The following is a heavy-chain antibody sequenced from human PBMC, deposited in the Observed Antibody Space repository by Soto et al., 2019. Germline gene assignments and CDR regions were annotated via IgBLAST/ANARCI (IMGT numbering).Heavy chain of an antibody. CDR3: AKDPYYYDSSGYTGGYFDY. Sequence: EVQLVESGGGLIQPGGSLRLSCAASGFTVSSNYMSWVRQAPGKGLEWVSVISGSGGSTYYADSVKGRFTISRDNSKNTLYLQMNSLRAEDTAVYYCAKDPYYYDSSGYTGGYFDYWGQGTLVTVSS. D-gene: IGHD3-22*01. J-gene: IGHJ4*02. V-gene: IGHV3-23*04. CDR2: ISGSGGST. CDR1: GFTVSSNY.